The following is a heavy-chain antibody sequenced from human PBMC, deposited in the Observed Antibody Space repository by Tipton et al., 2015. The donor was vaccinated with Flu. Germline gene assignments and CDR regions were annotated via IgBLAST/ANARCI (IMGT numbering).Heavy chain of an antibody. V-gene: IGHV3-33*03. CDR2: IWYDGSDK. D-gene: IGHD1-26*01. Sequence: SLRLSCAASGFSFSSYGMHWVRQAPGKGLEWVAAIWYDGSDKYYADSVKGRFTISRDNAKNTLYLQMNSLRAEDTAVYYCSGTQGTFDIWGQGTMVTVSS. CDR3: SGTQGTFDI. J-gene: IGHJ3*02. CDR1: GFSFSSYG.